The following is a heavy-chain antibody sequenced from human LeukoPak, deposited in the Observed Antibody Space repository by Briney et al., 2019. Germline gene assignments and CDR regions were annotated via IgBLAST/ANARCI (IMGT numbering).Heavy chain of an antibody. D-gene: IGHD4-17*01. CDR2: IYTSGST. V-gene: IGHV4-4*09. CDR3: ATSHCGDYPGY. CDR1: GGSISSYY. J-gene: IGHJ4*02. Sequence: SETLSLTCTVSGGSISSYYWSWIRQPPGKGLEWIGYIYTSGSTNYNPSLKSRVTISVDTSKNQFSLKLSSVTAADTAVYYCATSHCGDYPGYWGQGTLVTVSS.